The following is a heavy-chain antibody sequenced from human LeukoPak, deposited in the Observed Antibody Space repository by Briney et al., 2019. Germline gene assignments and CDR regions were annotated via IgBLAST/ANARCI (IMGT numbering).Heavy chain of an antibody. D-gene: IGHD3-22*01. Sequence: ASVRVSCKASGYTFTSYGISWVRQAPGQGLEWMGWISAYNGNTNYAQKLQGRVTMTTDTSTSTAYMELRSLRSDDTAVYYCARATRDYYDSSGYVLDPWGQGTLVTVSS. CDR3: ARATRDYYDSSGYVLDP. J-gene: IGHJ5*02. CDR1: GYTFTSYG. CDR2: ISAYNGNT. V-gene: IGHV1-18*01.